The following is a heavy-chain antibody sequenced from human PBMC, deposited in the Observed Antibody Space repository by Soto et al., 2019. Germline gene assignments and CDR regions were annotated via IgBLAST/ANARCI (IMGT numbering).Heavy chain of an antibody. CDR1: GYTFTSYG. CDR3: ARDAAVGMNVY. Sequence: QVQLVQSGAEVKKPGASVKVSCKASGYTFTSYGISWVRQAPGQGLEWMGWISAYNGNTKYAQKLQGRVTMTTDTTKSTAYMELRRLKADDTSVYYCARDAAVGMNVYWGWGTLVTFSS. D-gene: IGHD1-1*01. CDR2: ISAYNGNT. J-gene: IGHJ4*02. V-gene: IGHV1-18*01.